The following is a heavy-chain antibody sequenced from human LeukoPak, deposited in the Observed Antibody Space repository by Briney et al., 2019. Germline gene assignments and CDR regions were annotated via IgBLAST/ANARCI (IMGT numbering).Heavy chain of an antibody. CDR1: GFTFSSYS. Sequence: GGSLRLSCAASGFTFSSYSMNWVRQAPGKGLEWVSSISSSSSYIYFADSVKGRFTISRDNAKNSLYLQMNSLRAEDTAVYYCARDYYDYVWGSVSDYWGQGTLVTVSS. J-gene: IGHJ4*02. CDR3: ARDYYDYVWGSVSDY. CDR2: ISSSSSYI. D-gene: IGHD3-16*01. V-gene: IGHV3-21*01.